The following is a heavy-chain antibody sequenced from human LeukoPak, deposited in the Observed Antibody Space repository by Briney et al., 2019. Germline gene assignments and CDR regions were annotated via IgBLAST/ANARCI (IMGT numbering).Heavy chain of an antibody. D-gene: IGHD6-6*01. V-gene: IGHV4-59*01. J-gene: IGHJ4*02. CDR1: GGSISSYY. CDR3: ARASSIAGIFDY. CDR2: IYYSGST. Sequence: SETLSLTCTVSGGSISSYYWSWIRQPPGKGLEWIGYIYYSGSTNYNLSLKSRVTISVDTSKNQFSLKLSSVTAADTAVYYCARASSIAGIFDYWGQGTLVTVSS.